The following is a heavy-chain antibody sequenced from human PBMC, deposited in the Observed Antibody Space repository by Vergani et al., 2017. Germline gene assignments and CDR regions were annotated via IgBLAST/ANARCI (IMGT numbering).Heavy chain of an antibody. CDR2: ISGSGGST. CDR3: ATGRFGELLAYFDY. Sequence: EVQLLDSGGGLVQPGGSLRLSCAASGFTFSSYAMSWVRQAPGKGLEWVSAISGSGGSTYYADSVKGRFTISRDNSKNTLYLQMNSLKAEDTAVYYCATGRFGELLAYFDYWGQGTLVTVSS. J-gene: IGHJ4*02. CDR1: GFTFSSYA. V-gene: IGHV3-23*01. D-gene: IGHD3-10*01.